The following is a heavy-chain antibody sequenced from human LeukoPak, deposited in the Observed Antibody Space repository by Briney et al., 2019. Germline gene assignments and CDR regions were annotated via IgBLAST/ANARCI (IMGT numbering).Heavy chain of an antibody. Sequence: GGSLRLSCAASGFTFSSYGMHWVRQAPGKGLEWVAVISYDGSNKYYADSVKGRFTISRDNSKNTLYLQVNSLRAEDTAVYYCAKQTGPWGQGTLVTVSS. CDR1: GFTFSSYG. V-gene: IGHV3-30*18. CDR3: AKQTGP. J-gene: IGHJ5*02. CDR2: ISYDGSNK.